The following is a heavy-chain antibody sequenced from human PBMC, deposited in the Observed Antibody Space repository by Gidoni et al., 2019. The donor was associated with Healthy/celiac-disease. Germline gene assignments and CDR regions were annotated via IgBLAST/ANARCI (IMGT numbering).Heavy chain of an antibody. CDR3: ARDVSRREGYCSSTSCYDYYYYYGMDV. CDR1: GDSVSSNSPA. D-gene: IGHD2-2*01. CDR2: TYYRSKWYN. J-gene: IGHJ6*02. Sequence: QVQLQQSGPGRVKPSQTLSLTCAISGDSVSSNSPAWNWIRQSPTRGLAWLGRTYYRSKWYNEYAVSVKSRITINPDTSKNQFSLQLNSVTPEDTAVYYCARDVSRREGYCSSTSCYDYYYYYGMDVWGQGTTVTVSS. V-gene: IGHV6-1*01.